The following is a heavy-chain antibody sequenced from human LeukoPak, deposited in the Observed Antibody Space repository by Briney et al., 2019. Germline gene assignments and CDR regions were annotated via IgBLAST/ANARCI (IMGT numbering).Heavy chain of an antibody. CDR2: IYGSGGT. V-gene: IGHV4-4*07. CDR3: ARNRSNYYGENPFHI. Sequence: SETLSLTCTVSGGDISNYYWSWIRHSAGKRLDWIGQIYGSGGTNYNPSLKSRVTLSADKSKNQISLTLSSVTAADTGVYYCARNRSNYYGENPFHIWGQGTMVTVSS. CDR1: GGDISNYY. J-gene: IGHJ3*02. D-gene: IGHD3-22*01.